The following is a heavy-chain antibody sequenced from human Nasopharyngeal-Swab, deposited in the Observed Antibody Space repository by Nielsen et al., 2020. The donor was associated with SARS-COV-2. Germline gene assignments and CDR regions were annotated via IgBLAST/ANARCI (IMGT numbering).Heavy chain of an antibody. D-gene: IGHD6-19*01. CDR2: IYYSGTT. J-gene: IGHJ5*02. CDR3: ARYRSSNGWPQGNWFDP. Sequence: RQMPAKGLQRIGNIYYSGTTNYNPSLKSRVTILLDISKNQFSLKLNSGTAADTAVYYCARYRSSNGWPQGNWFDPWGQGTLVTVSS. V-gene: IGHV4-39*07.